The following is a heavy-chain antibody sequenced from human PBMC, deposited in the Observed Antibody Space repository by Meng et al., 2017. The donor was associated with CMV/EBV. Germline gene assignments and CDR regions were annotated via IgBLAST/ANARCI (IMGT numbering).Heavy chain of an antibody. Sequence: GGSLRLSCAASGFTFSSYAMSWVRQAPGKGLEWVSVIYSGGSSTYYADSVKGRFTISRDNSKNTLYLQMNSLRAEDTAVYYCAKDGGGVITIFGVANPTGGFDPWGQGTLVTVSS. CDR1: GFTFSSYA. CDR3: AKDGGGVITIFGVANPTGGFDP. J-gene: IGHJ5*02. V-gene: IGHV3-23*03. CDR2: IYSGGSST. D-gene: IGHD3-3*01.